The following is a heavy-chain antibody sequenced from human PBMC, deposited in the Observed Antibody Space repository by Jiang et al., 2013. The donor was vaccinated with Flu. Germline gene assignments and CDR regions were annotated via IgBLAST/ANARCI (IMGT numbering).Heavy chain of an antibody. V-gene: IGHV5-10-1*01. CDR2: IDPSDSYT. J-gene: IGHJ6*02. CDR3: ARQRLRRYSGYDLDYYYYGMDV. D-gene: IGHD5-12*01. CDR1: GYSFTSYW. Sequence: SLRISCKGSGYSFTSYWISWVRQMPGKGLEWMGRIDPSDSYTNYSPSFQGHVTISADKSISTAYLQWSSLKASDTAMYYCARQRLRRYSGYDLDYYYYGMDVWGQGTTVTVSS.